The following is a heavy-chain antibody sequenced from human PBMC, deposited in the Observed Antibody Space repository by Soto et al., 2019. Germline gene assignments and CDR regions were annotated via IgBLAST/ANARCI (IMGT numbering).Heavy chain of an antibody. CDR1: GAALNSGNYY. D-gene: IGHD2-21*01. Sequence: PSETLSLTCSVSGAALNSGNYYWSWIRQVPGKGLEWIGHIYVTGAVDYNPSLRDRITIPQDTSERQFSLNLRLVTAADTAVYYCARLRIATNNYKWFDPWGQGXLVTVSS. J-gene: IGHJ5*02. CDR2: IYVTGAV. V-gene: IGHV4-31*03. CDR3: ARLRIATNNYKWFDP.